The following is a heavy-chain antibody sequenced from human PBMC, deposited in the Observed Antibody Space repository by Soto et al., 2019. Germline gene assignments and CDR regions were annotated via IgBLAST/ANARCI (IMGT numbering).Heavy chain of an antibody. CDR3: AKDSGYSYGNGWFDP. CDR2: ISGSGDRT. D-gene: IGHD5-18*01. CDR1: GFTFSSYS. Sequence: GGSLRLSCAASGFTFSSYSMNWVRQAPGKGLEWVSAISGSGDRTYYADSVKGRFTISRDNSKNTLYLHMSSLRAEDTAVYFCAKDSGYSYGNGWFDPWGQGTLVTVSS. J-gene: IGHJ5*02. V-gene: IGHV3-23*01.